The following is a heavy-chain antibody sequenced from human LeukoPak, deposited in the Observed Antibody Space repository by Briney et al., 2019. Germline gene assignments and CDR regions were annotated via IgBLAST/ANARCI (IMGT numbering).Heavy chain of an antibody. Sequence: ASVKVSCKASGYTFTSYGISWVRQAPGQGLEWMGWISAYNGNTNYAQKLQGRVTMTTDTSTSTAYMELRSLRSDDTAVYYCARGNCPRWLGSEGWFDPWGQGTLVTVSS. D-gene: IGHD5-12*01. V-gene: IGHV1-18*01. J-gene: IGHJ5*02. CDR2: ISAYNGNT. CDR3: ARGNCPRWLGSEGWFDP. CDR1: GYTFTSYG.